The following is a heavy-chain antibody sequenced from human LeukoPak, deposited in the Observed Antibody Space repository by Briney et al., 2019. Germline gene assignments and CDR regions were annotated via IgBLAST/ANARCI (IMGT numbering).Heavy chain of an antibody. D-gene: IGHD3-9*01. CDR2: ITWNSGSI. CDR1: GFTVSSNY. Sequence: SLRLSCAASGFTVSSNYMSWVRQAPGKGLEWVSGITWNSGSIGYADSVKGRFTISRDNAKNSLYLQMNSLRAEDTALYYCAKDYTYDILTGPFDYWGQGTLVTVSS. J-gene: IGHJ4*02. V-gene: IGHV3-9*01. CDR3: AKDYTYDILTGPFDY.